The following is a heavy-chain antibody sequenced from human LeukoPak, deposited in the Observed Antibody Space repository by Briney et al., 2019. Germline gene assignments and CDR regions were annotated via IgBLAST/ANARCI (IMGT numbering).Heavy chain of an antibody. D-gene: IGHD3-3*01. CDR1: GGSISSSGYN. J-gene: IGHJ5*02. Sequence: SETLSLTCTVSGGSISSSGYNWGWIRQPPGKGLEWIGSIYYSGTTYYNPSLKSRVTISVNTSKTQFSLRLSSVTAADTAVYYCARTYDFWGGSHKWFDPWGQGTLVTVSS. CDR3: ARTYDFWGGSHKWFDP. CDR2: IYYSGTT. V-gene: IGHV4-39*01.